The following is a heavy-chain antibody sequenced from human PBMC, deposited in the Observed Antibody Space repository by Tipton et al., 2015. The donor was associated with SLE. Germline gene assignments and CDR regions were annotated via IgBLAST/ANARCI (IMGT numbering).Heavy chain of an antibody. CDR3: ARGSPHGSDDAFDI. D-gene: IGHD3-10*01. J-gene: IGHJ3*02. V-gene: IGHV3-66*01. Sequence: GSLRLSCAASGFTVSSNYMSWVRQAPGKGLEWVSVIYSGGSTYYADSVKGRFTISRDNSKNTLYLQMNSLRAEDTAVYYCARGSPHGSDDAFDIWGQGTMVTVSS. CDR2: IYSGGST. CDR1: GFTVSSNY.